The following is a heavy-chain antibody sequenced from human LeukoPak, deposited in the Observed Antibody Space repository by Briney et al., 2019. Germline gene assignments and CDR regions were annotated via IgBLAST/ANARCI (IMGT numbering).Heavy chain of an antibody. CDR2: ISYDGSNK. Sequence: GRSLRLSCAASGFTFSSYGMHWVRQAPGKGLEWVAVISYDGSNKYYADSVKGRFTISRDNSKNTLYLQMNSLRAEDTAVYYCAKDYYDSSGYYESPWFDPWGQGTRVTVSS. D-gene: IGHD3-22*01. V-gene: IGHV3-30*18. CDR1: GFTFSSYG. CDR3: AKDYYDSSGYYESPWFDP. J-gene: IGHJ5*02.